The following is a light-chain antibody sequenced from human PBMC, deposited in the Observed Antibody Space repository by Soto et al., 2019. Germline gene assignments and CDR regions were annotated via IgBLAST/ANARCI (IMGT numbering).Light chain of an antibody. V-gene: IGKV1-5*01. J-gene: IGKJ1*01. CDR1: QTISSW. CDR3: QHYNSHSEA. Sequence: DIQMTQSPSTLSGSVGDRVTITCRASQTISSWLAWYQQKPGNAPKVLIYAASNLQTGVPSRFSGSGSGTEFTLTISSLQPDDFATYYCQHYNSHSEAFGQGTKVDIK. CDR2: AAS.